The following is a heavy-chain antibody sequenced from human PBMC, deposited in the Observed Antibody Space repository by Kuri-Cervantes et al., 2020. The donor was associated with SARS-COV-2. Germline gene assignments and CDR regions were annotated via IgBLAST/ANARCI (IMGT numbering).Heavy chain of an antibody. CDR1: GDSISSDSYY. CDR3: ARGRAARRLDYYYYMDV. D-gene: IGHD6-6*01. CDR2: IYSSGTT. V-gene: IGHV4-61*02. Sequence: SETLSLTCTVSGDSISSDSYYWTWVRQPAGKGLEWIGRIYSSGTTNYSPSLKSRVTISIDTSKNQFSLKLSSVTAADTAVYYCARGRAARRLDYYYYMDVWGKGTTVTVSS. J-gene: IGHJ6*03.